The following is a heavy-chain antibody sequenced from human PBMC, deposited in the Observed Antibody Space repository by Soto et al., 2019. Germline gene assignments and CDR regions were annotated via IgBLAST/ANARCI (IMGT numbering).Heavy chain of an antibody. V-gene: IGHV2-5*02. CDR1: GFSLTTSGVG. Sequence: QITLNESGPTVVRPTETLTLTCRFSGFSLTTSGVGVGWIRQSPGKAPEWLALIYWDDDKRYSASLKSRLTITKDTSKNQVVLTVSDLDPTDTAAYYCAHRVLRTVFGLVTTTAIYFVFWGQGTPVAVS. CDR2: IYWDDDK. D-gene: IGHD3-3*01. CDR3: AHRVLRTVFGLVTTTAIYFVF. J-gene: IGHJ4*02.